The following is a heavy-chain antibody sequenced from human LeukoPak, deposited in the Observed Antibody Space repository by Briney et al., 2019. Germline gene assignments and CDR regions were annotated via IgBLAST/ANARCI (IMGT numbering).Heavy chain of an antibody. V-gene: IGHV3-23*01. CDR1: GFTFSSPA. D-gene: IGHD3-22*01. CDR3: ARSGGSGYYTFFDY. CDR2: MSGSGDST. J-gene: IGHJ4*02. Sequence: PGGSLRLSCAASGFTFSSPAMSWVRQAPGKRLEWVSAMSGSGDSTYYADSVKGRFTISRDNSKNTLYLQMNSLRAEDTAVYYCARSGGSGYYTFFDYRGQGTLVTVSS.